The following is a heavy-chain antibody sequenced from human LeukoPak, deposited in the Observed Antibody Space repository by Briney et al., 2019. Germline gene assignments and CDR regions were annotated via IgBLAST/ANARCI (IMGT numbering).Heavy chain of an antibody. V-gene: IGHV4-34*01. D-gene: IGHD1-1*01. CDR1: GGSFSGYY. J-gene: IGHJ4*02. Sequence: NASETLSLTCAVYGGSFSGYYWSWIRQPPGKGLEWIGEINHSGSTNYNPSLKSRVTISVDTSKNQFSLKLSSVTAADTAVYYCARGTGTTPMDYWGQGTLVTVSS. CDR3: ARGTGTTPMDY. CDR2: INHSGST.